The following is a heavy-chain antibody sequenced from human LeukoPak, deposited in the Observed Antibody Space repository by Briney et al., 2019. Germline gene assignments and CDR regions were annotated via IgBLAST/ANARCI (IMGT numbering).Heavy chain of an antibody. CDR1: GFTFSRFW. Sequence: PGGPLRLSCVASGFTFSRFWMHWVRQAPGKGLVWVSRINTDASNTIYADSVKGRFTISRDNAKNTLYLQMNSLRAEDTAVYYCATDQSIAGPTTADYWGQGTLVTVSS. CDR2: INTDASNT. J-gene: IGHJ4*02. CDR3: ATDQSIAGPTTADY. V-gene: IGHV3-74*01. D-gene: IGHD1-26*01.